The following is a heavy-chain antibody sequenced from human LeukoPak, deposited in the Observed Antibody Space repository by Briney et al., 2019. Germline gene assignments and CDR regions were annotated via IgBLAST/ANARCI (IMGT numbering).Heavy chain of an antibody. CDR3: ARAPPRYYYDSSGYV. Sequence: PSETLSLTCAVYGGSFSGYYWSWIRQPPGEGLEWIGEINHSGSTNYNPSLKSRVTISVDTSKNQFSLKLSSVTAADTAVYYCARAPPRYYYDSSGYVWGQGTLVTVSS. CDR1: GGSFSGYY. J-gene: IGHJ4*02. D-gene: IGHD3-22*01. CDR2: INHSGST. V-gene: IGHV4-34*01.